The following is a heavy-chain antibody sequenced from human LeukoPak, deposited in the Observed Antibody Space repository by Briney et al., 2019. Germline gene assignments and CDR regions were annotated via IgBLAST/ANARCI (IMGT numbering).Heavy chain of an antibody. CDR3: ARGQLYYCGMDV. CDR2: ISSSSSYI. J-gene: IGHJ6*02. D-gene: IGHD2-2*01. V-gene: IGHV3-21*01. CDR1: GFTFSSYS. Sequence: GGSLRLSCAASGFTFSSYSMNWVRQAPGKGLEWVSSISSSSSYIYYADSVKGRFTISRDNAKNSLYLQMNSLRAEDTAVYYCARGQLYYCGMDVWGQGTTVTVSS.